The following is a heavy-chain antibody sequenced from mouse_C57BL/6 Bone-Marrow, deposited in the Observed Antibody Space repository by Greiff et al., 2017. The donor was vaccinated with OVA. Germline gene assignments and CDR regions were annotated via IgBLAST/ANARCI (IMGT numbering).Heavy chain of an antibody. V-gene: IGHV2-2*01. CDR3: ARNERTTDYYAMDY. Sequence: VMLVESGPGLVQPSQSLSITCTVSGFSLTSYGVHWVRQSPGKGLEWLGVIWSGGSTDYNAAFISRLSISKDNSKSQVFFKMNSLQADDTAIYYCARNERTTDYYAMDYWGQGTSVTVSS. CDR1: GFSLTSYG. J-gene: IGHJ4*01. CDR2: IWSGGST. D-gene: IGHD1-1*01.